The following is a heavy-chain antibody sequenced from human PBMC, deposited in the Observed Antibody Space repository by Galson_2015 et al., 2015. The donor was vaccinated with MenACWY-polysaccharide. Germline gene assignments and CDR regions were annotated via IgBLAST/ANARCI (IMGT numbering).Heavy chain of an antibody. D-gene: IGHD1-26*01. Sequence: DTLSLTCAVSDSSIRSGYFWGWIRQPPGTGLEWIGSIFHSGSTYYNPSLKSLVTISVDTSKNQFSLKLSSVTAADTAVYYCARVRGYSGSYYFESWSQGTLVTVSS. V-gene: IGHV4-38-2*01. CDR2: IFHSGST. J-gene: IGHJ4*02. CDR3: ARVRGYSGSYYFES. CDR1: DSSIRSGYF.